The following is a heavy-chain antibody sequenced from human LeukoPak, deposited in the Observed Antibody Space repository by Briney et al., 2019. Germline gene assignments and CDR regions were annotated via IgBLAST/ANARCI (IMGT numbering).Heavy chain of an antibody. CDR3: VHYGMDV. J-gene: IGHJ6*02. Sequence: PGGSLRLSCAASGFTFSSYAMSWVRQAPGKGLEYVSAISSDGGSTYYANSVKGRFTISRDNSKNTLYLQMGSLRAEDMAVYYCVHYGMDVWGQGTTVTVSS. CDR1: GFTFSSYA. CDR2: ISSDGGST. V-gene: IGHV3-64*01.